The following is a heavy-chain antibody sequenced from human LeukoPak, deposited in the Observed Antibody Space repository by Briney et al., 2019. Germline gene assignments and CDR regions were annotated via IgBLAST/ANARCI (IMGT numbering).Heavy chain of an antibody. J-gene: IGHJ5*02. CDR1: GFTFSSYA. CDR2: ISYDGSNK. Sequence: GGSLRLSCAASGFTFSSYAMHWVRQAPGKGLEWVAVISYDGSNKYYADSVKGRFTISRDNSKNTLYLQMNSLRAEDAAVYYCARDCFVVVPAAMENWFDPWGQGTLVTVSS. D-gene: IGHD2-2*01. CDR3: ARDCFVVVPAAMENWFDP. V-gene: IGHV3-30*01.